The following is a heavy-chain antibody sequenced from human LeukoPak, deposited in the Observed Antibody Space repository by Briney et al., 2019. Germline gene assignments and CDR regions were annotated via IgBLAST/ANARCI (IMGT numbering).Heavy chain of an antibody. CDR3: ARDLVENSRGHDF. CDR2: IYHSGMT. CDR1: GGSISSPNW. J-gene: IGHJ4*02. Sequence: PSGTLSLTCAVSGGSISSPNWWSWVRQPPGKGLEWIGEIYHSGMTNYKTSLKSRVTISVDESKNLFSLKLSSVTAADTAVYYCARDLVENSRGHDFWGQGILVIVSS. V-gene: IGHV4-4*02. D-gene: IGHD2-15*01.